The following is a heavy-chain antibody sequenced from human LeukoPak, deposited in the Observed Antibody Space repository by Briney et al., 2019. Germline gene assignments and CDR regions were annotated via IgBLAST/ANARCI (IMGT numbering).Heavy chain of an antibody. CDR1: GGSFSGYY. J-gene: IGHJ5*02. Sequence: SETLSLTCAVYGGSFSGYYWSWIRQPPGKGLEWIGEINHSGSTNYNPSLKSRVTISVDTSKNQFSLKLSSVTAADTAAYYCARGPGIFRARFDPWGQGTLVTVSS. CDR2: INHSGST. D-gene: IGHD3-3*01. V-gene: IGHV4-34*01. CDR3: ARGPGIFRARFDP.